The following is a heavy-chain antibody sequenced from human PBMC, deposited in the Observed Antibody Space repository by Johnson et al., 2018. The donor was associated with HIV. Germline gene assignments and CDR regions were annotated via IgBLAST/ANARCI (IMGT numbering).Heavy chain of an antibody. CDR2: SSRSGSTI. V-gene: IGHV3-11*04. CDR3: AKLWGRDPDNFWSGPTVVI. D-gene: IGHD3-3*01. J-gene: IGHJ3*02. CDR1: GFNLSDYY. Sequence: QVQLVESGGGLVKPGGSLRLSCAASGFNLSDYYMRWIRQTPGKGLEWVSDSSRSGSTIYYADSVKGRFTISRDNAKNSLFLQMSSLRAEDTAVYYCAKLWGRDPDNFWSGPTVVIWGQGTMVTVSS.